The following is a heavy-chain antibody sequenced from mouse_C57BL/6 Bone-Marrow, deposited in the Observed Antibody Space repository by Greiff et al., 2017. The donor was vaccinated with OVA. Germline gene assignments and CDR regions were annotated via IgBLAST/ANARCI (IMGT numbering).Heavy chain of an antibody. J-gene: IGHJ3*01. CDR3: VRQEDYGYAWFAY. D-gene: IGHD2-2*01. CDR1: GFSFNTYA. Sequence: EVKVVESGGGLVQPKGSLKLSCAASGFSFNTYAMNWVRQAPGKGLEWVARIRSKSNNYATYYADSVKDRFTISRDDSESMLYLQMNNLKTEDTAMYYCVRQEDYGYAWFAYWGQGTLVTVSA. CDR2: IRSKSNNYAT. V-gene: IGHV10-1*01.